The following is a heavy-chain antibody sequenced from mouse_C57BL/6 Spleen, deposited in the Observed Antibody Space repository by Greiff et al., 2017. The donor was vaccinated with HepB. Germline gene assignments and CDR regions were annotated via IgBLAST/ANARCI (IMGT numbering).Heavy chain of an antibody. CDR2: IDPSDSYT. D-gene: IGHD4-1*02. CDR3: ARWTNWDDY. CDR1: GYTFTSYW. V-gene: IGHV1-59*01. Sequence: QVQLKQSGAELVRPGTSVKLSCKASGYTFTSYWMHWVKQRPGQGLEWIGVIDPSDSYTNYNQKFKGKATLTVDTSSSTAYMQLSSLTSEDSAVYYCARWTNWDDYWGQGTTLTVSS. J-gene: IGHJ2*01.